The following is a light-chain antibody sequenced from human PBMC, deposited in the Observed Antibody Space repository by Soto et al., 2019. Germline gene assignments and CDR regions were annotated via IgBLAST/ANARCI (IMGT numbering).Light chain of an antibody. Sequence: QSALTQPASGSGSPGQSITISCTGTSSDVGGYKYVSWYQQHPGKAPKLLIYDVDNRPSGVSNRFSGSKSGNTASLTISGLQAEDEADYYCSSYTSSISYVFGTGTKVTVL. J-gene: IGLJ1*01. CDR3: SSYTSSISYV. CDR1: SSDVGGYKY. CDR2: DVD. V-gene: IGLV2-14*03.